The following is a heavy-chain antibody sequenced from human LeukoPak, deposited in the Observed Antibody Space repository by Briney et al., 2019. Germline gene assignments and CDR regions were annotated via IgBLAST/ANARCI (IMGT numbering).Heavy chain of an antibody. D-gene: IGHD5-18*01. CDR2: INPNSGGT. J-gene: IGHJ6*02. V-gene: IGHV1-2*02. Sequence: ASVKVSCKASGYTFSDYYMHWVRQAPGQGLEWMGWINPNSGGTNYAQKFQGRVTMTRDTSISTAYMELGRLRSDDTAVYHCAKDTAMVTNYYGMDVWGQGTTVTVSS. CDR1: GYTFSDYY. CDR3: AKDTAMVTNYYGMDV.